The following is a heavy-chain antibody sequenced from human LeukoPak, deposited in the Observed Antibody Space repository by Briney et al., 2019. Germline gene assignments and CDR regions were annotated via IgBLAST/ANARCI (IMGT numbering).Heavy chain of an antibody. CDR3: ARGFGTSWYDY. CDR2: INSNSGTT. CDR1: GYTFTAND. J-gene: IGHJ4*02. Sequence: ASVKVSCETSGYTFTANDMHWVRQAPGQGLEWVGWINSNSGTTSYAQKSQGRVTMTRDTSISTAYMELSRLTPDDTAVYYCARGFGTSWYDYWGQGTLVTVSS. V-gene: IGHV1-2*02. D-gene: IGHD6-13*01.